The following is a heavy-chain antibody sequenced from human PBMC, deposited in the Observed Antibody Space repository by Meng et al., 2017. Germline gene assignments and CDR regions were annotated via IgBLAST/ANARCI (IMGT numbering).Heavy chain of an antibody. CDR2: INTNTGNP. CDR1: GYTFTSYA. D-gene: IGHD1-26*01. CDR3: AREGRVDFDY. V-gene: IGHV7-4-1*02. Sequence: LVQIGFGFKKPGASVKVSCKASGYTFTSYAMNWVRQAPGQGLEWMEWINTNTGNPTYAQGFTGRFVFSLDTSVSTAYLQISSLKAEDTAVYYCAREGRVDFDYWGQGTLVTVSS. J-gene: IGHJ4*02.